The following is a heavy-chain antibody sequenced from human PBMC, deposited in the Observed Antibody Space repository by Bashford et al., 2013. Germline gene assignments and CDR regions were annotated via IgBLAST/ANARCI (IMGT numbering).Heavy chain of an antibody. D-gene: IGHD2-15*01. CDR1: GYTFTGYY. CDR3: ASGSSTRHYCSGANCHLYYFDY. Sequence: ASVKVSCKASGYTFTGYYMHWVRQAPGQGLEWMGWINPNSGGTNYAQNFQGRVSMTRDTSISTAYVELSRLISDDTAVYYCASGSSTRHYCSGANCHLYYFDYWGQGTLVTVSS. V-gene: IGHV1-2*02. CDR2: INPNSGGT. J-gene: IGHJ4*02.